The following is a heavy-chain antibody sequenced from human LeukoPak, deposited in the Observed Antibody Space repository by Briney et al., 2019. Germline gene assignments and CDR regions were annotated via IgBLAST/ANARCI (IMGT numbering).Heavy chain of an antibody. D-gene: IGHD3-22*01. CDR3: ARDKYYYDSLDY. Sequence: GGSLRLSCAASGFTFSSYAMSWVRQAPGKGLEWVSAISGSGGSTYYAASVKGRFTISRDNSKNTMYLQMDSLRVDDTAVYYCARDKYYYDSLDYWGQGTLVTVSS. J-gene: IGHJ4*02. CDR1: GFTFSSYA. CDR2: ISGSGGST. V-gene: IGHV3-23*01.